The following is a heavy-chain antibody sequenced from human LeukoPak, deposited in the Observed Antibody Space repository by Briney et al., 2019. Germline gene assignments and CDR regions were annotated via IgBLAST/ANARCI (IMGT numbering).Heavy chain of an antibody. CDR3: AREPFEYSSSFDY. V-gene: IGHV1-2*02. Sequence: ASVKVSCKASGYTFTGYYMHWVRQAPGQGLEWMGWINPNSGGTNYAQKFQGRVTMTRDTPISTAYVELSRLRSDDTAVYYCAREPFEYSSSFDYWGQGTLVTVSS. D-gene: IGHD6-6*01. J-gene: IGHJ4*02. CDR1: GYTFTGYY. CDR2: INPNSGGT.